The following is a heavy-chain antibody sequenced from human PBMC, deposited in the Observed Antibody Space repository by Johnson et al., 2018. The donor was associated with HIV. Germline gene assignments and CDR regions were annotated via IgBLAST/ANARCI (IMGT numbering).Heavy chain of an antibody. D-gene: IGHD6-19*01. CDR2: ISYDGSNK. Sequence: QVQLVESGGGVVQPGRSLRLSCAASGFTFSTYAMHWVRQAPGKGLEWVAVISYDGSNKYYVDSVKGRLTISRDNSKNTLYLQMNSLRVEDTAVYYCARDEYSSGWYHPDRIGVFDIWGQGTMVTVSS. CDR1: GFTFSTYA. CDR3: ARDEYSSGWYHPDRIGVFDI. V-gene: IGHV3-30-3*01. J-gene: IGHJ3*02.